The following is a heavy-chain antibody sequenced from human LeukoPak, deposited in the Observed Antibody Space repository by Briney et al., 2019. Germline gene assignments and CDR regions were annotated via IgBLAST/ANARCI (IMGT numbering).Heavy chain of an antibody. J-gene: IGHJ1*01. CDR2: MNPNSGDT. CDR1: GYTFTTYD. Sequence: ASVKVSCKASGYTFTTYDINWVRQATGQGLEWMGYMNPNSGDTGYAQKFQGRLTMTWGTSITTAYMELASLRSDDTAVYYCARVLRRDEHWGQGTLVTVSS. V-gene: IGHV1-8*01. CDR3: ARVLRRDEH.